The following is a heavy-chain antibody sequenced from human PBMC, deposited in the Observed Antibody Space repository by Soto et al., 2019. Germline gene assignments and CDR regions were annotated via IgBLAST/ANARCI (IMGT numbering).Heavy chain of an antibody. CDR2: ISWNSGSI. J-gene: IGHJ1*01. V-gene: IGHV3-9*01. CDR1: GFTFDDYA. CDR3: AKDPSGYSLSFQH. Sequence: EVQLVESGGGLVQPGRSLRLSCAASGFTFDDYAMHWVRQAPGKGLEWVSGISWNSGSIGYADSVKGRFTISRDNAKNSLYLQMNSLRAEDTALYYCAKDPSGYSLSFQHWGQGTQVTVSS. D-gene: IGHD2-15*01.